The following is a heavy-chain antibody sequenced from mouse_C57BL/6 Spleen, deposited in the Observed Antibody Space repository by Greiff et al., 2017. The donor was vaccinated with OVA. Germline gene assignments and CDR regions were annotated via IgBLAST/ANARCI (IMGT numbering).Heavy chain of an antibody. J-gene: IGHJ1*03. CDR2: IYPRDGST. V-gene: IGHV1-85*01. CDR3: SRLPDGYYWYFDV. CDR1: GYTFTSYD. D-gene: IGHD2-3*01. Sequence: VKLMESGPELVKPGASVKLSCKASGYTFTSYDINWVKQRPGQGLEWIGWIYPRDGSTKYNEKLKGNATLTVDTSSSTAYMKLHSLTSADSAVYFCSRLPDGYYWYFDVWGTGTTVTVSS.